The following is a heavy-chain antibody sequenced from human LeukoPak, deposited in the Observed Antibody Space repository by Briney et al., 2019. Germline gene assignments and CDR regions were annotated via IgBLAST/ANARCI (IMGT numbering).Heavy chain of an antibody. D-gene: IGHD2-2*01. V-gene: IGHV1-18*01. CDR2: ISAYNGNT. CDR3: ARDYLGIVVVPAAMGY. J-gene: IGHJ4*02. CDR1: GYTFTSYG. Sequence: ASVKVSCKASGYTFTSYGISWVRQAPGQGLGWMGWISAYNGNTNYAQKLQGRVTMTTNTSTSTAYMELRSLRSDDTAVYYCARDYLGIVVVPAAMGYWGQGTLVTVSS.